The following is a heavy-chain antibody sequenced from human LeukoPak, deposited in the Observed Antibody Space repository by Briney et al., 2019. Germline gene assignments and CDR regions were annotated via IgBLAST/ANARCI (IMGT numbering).Heavy chain of an antibody. D-gene: IGHD3-10*01. CDR3: AREGYGTGSTHFMDV. CDR1: GVSISSYF. Sequence: SETLSLTCTVSGVSISSYFWTWIRQARGKGLEWIGYIYYIGTTNYNPSLKSRATISVDMSKNQFSLKLTSVTAADTAVYYCAREGYGTGSTHFMDVWGTGTTVTVSS. CDR2: IYYIGTT. J-gene: IGHJ6*03. V-gene: IGHV4-59*01.